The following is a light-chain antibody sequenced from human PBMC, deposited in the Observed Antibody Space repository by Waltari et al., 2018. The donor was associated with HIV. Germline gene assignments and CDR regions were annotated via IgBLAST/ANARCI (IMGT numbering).Light chain of an antibody. CDR2: GVS. J-gene: IGLJ2*01. CDR3: FSYAGNNYLL. Sequence: QSALTQPPSASGSPGQSVTISCAGTRSDMGLYNFVSWYQHHPGKAPNLMISGVSRRPSGVPDRFSGSKSGNTASLTVSVLQAEDEAAYYCFSYAGNNYLLFGGGTKLTVL. CDR1: RSDMGLYNF. V-gene: IGLV2-8*01.